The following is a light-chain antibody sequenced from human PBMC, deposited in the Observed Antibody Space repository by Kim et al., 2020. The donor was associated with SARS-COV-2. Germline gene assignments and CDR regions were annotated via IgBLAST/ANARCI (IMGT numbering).Light chain of an antibody. CDR1: KMGGKY. CDR2: QDN. V-gene: IGLV3-1*01. CDR3: QAWDNSSDRV. J-gene: IGLJ3*02. Sequence: SYELTQPPSVSVSPGQTASITCSGDKMGGKYVCWYQQKPGQSPVLVIYQDNNRPSGIPERFSASNSGNTATLTISRTQAVDEADYYCQAWDNSSDRVFGGGTQLTVL.